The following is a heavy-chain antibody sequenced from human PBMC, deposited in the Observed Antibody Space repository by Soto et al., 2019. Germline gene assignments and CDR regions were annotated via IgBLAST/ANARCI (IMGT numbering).Heavy chain of an antibody. CDR2: IYPGDSDT. V-gene: IGHV5-51*01. Sequence: GESLKISCKGSGYSFTSYWIGWVRQMPGKGLEWMGIIYPGDSDTRYSPSFQGQVTISADKSISTAYLQWSSLKASDTAMYYCARHMLYCSSTSCYFAPYYYGMDVWGQGTTVTVSS. J-gene: IGHJ6*02. CDR1: GYSFTSYW. CDR3: ARHMLYCSSTSCYFAPYYYGMDV. D-gene: IGHD2-2*01.